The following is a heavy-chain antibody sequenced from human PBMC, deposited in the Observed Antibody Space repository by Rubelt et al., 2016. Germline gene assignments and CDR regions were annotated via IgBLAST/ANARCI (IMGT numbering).Heavy chain of an antibody. V-gene: IGHV1-2*02. D-gene: IGHD6-19*01. CDR1: GYTFTDYY. J-gene: IGHJ4*02. Sequence: QVQLVQSGAEVKKPGSSVKVSCRASGYTFTDYYFHWVRQAPGQGLEWMGWINPNSGGTNYARKFQGRVTMTSETSISTAYRELSRLRSDDTAMYYCARDKVAGAIDFWGQGTLVTVSS. CDR3: ARDKVAGAIDF. CDR2: INPNSGGT.